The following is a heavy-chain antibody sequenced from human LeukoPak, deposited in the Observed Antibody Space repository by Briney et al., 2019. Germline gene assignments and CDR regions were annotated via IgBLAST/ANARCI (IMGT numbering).Heavy chain of an antibody. CDR2: ISDGGTDT. Sequence: RGSLTLSCAASGFTFSTYAMSWVRQAPGKGLDWVSTISDGGTDTHYADSVKGRFTISRDNSNNTLYLQMNSLRAEDTAVYYCVKALYGDYGRFDYWGQGTLVIISS. CDR1: GFTFSTYA. CDR3: VKALYGDYGRFDY. D-gene: IGHD4-17*01. V-gene: IGHV3-23*01. J-gene: IGHJ4*02.